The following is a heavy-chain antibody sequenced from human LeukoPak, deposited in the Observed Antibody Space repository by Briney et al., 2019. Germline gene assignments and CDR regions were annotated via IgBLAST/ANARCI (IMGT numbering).Heavy chain of an antibody. D-gene: IGHD3-22*01. CDR1: GGSFSGYY. Sequence: SETLYLTCAVYGGSFSGYYWSWIRQPPGKGLEWIGEINHSGSTNYNPSLKSRVTISVDTSKNQFSLKLSSVTAADTAVYYCARGGGRVVVIGYYYMDVWGKGTTVTVSS. CDR2: INHSGST. J-gene: IGHJ6*03. V-gene: IGHV4-34*01. CDR3: ARGGGRVVVIGYYYMDV.